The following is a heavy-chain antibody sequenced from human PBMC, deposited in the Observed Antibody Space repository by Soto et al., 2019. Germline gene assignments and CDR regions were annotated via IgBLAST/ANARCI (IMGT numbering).Heavy chain of an antibody. Sequence: GGSLRLSCAASGFTFSSYSMNWVRQAPGKGLEWVSSISSSSSYIYYADSVKGRFTISRDNAKNSLYLQMNSLRAEDTAVYYCARDSVVAATTPSFDYWGQGTLVTVSS. J-gene: IGHJ4*02. CDR2: ISSSSSYI. D-gene: IGHD2-15*01. CDR3: ARDSVVAATTPSFDY. CDR1: GFTFSSYS. V-gene: IGHV3-21*01.